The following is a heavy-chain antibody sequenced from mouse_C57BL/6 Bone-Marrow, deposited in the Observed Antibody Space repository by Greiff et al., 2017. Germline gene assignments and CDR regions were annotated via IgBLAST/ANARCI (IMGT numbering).Heavy chain of an antibody. CDR3: ARSRTMVKTRNWFAY. V-gene: IGHV1-54*01. D-gene: IGHD2-2*01. Sequence: QVQLQQSGAELVRPGTSVKVSCKASGYAFTNYLIEWVKQRPGQGLEWIGVINPGSGGTNYNEKFKGKATLTADKSSSTAYMQLSSLTSEDSAVYFCARSRTMVKTRNWFAYWGQGTLVTVSA. CDR2: INPGSGGT. J-gene: IGHJ3*01. CDR1: GYAFTNYL.